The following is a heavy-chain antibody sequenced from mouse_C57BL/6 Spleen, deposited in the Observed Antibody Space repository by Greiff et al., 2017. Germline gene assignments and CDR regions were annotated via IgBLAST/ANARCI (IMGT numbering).Heavy chain of an antibody. V-gene: IGHV1-18*01. CDR3: ARSPYNSPYYAMDY. J-gene: IGHJ4*01. CDR1: GYTFTDYN. Sequence: EVKLQQSGPELVKPGASVKIPCKASGYTFTDYNMDWVKQSHGKSLEWIGEINPNNGGIIYNQKFKGKATLTVDKSSSTAYMELRSLTSEDTAVYYGARSPYNSPYYAMDYWGQGTSVTVSS. D-gene: IGHD2-12*01. CDR2: INPNNGGI.